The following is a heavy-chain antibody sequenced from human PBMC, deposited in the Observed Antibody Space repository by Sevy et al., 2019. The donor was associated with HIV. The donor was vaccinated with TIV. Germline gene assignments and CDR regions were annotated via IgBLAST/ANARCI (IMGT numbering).Heavy chain of an antibody. D-gene: IGHD6-6*01. CDR1: GAAISSGGYY. Sequence: SETLSLTCTVSGAAISSGGYYWTWIRQHPGKGLEWIGNIYHSGRSFYNPSLKGRVVMSVVTSKSQFSRNLTSLTAAGTAVYYCARVPVGSSPYYYAIDVWGQGTSVTVSS. CDR3: ARVPVGSSPYYYAIDV. V-gene: IGHV4-31*03. J-gene: IGHJ6*02. CDR2: IYHSGRS.